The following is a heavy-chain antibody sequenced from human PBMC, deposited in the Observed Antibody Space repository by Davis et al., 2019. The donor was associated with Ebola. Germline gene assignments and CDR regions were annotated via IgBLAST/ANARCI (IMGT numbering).Heavy chain of an antibody. J-gene: IGHJ5*01. D-gene: IGHD6-13*01. CDR1: GFTFSNYA. V-gene: IGHV3-23*01. Sequence: GGSLRLSCAASGFTFSNYAMSWVRQAPGKGLEWVSAMSGSGDSTHHADSVRGRFAISRDNSKNTLYLQMNSLRADDTALYYCARGGGSSWFAYWGQGTLVTVSS. CDR2: MSGSGDST. CDR3: ARGGGSSWFAY.